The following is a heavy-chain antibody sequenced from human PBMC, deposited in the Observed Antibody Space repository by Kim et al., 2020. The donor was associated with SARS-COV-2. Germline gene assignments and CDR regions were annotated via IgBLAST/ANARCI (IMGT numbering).Heavy chain of an antibody. CDR2: IYYSGST. CDR3: ARSQGLLGYYFDY. D-gene: IGHD6-25*01. J-gene: IGHJ4*02. Sequence: SETLSLTCTVSGGSISSSSYYWGWIRQPPGKGLEWIGSIYYSGSTYYNPSLKSRVTISVDTSKNQFSLKLSSVTAADTAVYYCARSQGLLGYYFDYWGQGTLVTVSS. CDR1: GGSISSSSYY. V-gene: IGHV4-39*07.